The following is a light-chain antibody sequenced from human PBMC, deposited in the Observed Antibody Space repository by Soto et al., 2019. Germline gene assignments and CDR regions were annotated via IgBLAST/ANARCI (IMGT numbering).Light chain of an antibody. Sequence: EIVLTQSPGTLSLSPGERATLSCRASQFVSRSYLAWYQQRPGQGPRLLIHSASSRAAGIPDRFSGSESGTDFTLTISRLEPEDYAVYYCQQYDTSPLTFGGGTKVDIK. V-gene: IGKV3-20*01. CDR2: SAS. J-gene: IGKJ4*01. CDR3: QQYDTSPLT. CDR1: QFVSRSY.